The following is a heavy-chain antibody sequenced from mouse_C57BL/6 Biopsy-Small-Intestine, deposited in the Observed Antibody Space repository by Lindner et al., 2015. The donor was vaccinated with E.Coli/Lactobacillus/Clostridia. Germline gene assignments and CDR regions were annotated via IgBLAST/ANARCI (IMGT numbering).Heavy chain of an antibody. J-gene: IGHJ4*01. CDR1: GCTFTNYW. CDR2: IYPGSSSI. D-gene: IGHD2-12*01. V-gene: IGHV1S61*01. Sequence: VQLQESGAELVKPGASVKLSCKASGCTFTNYWINWVKQRPGQGLEWIGNIYPGSSSIHYNEKFKTKATLTVDTSSSTAYMHLSSLTSDDSAVYYCARSLLYSYAMDYWGQGTSVTVSS. CDR3: ARSLLYSYAMDY.